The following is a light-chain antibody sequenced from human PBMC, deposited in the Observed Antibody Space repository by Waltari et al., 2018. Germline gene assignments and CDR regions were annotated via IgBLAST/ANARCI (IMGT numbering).Light chain of an antibody. J-gene: IGLJ2*01. CDR2: GNS. Sequence: QSVLTQPPSVSGAPGQRVTISCTGSSSNIGAGYDVHWYQQVPGTAPKLLIYGNSNRPSGVPDRFSGSKSGTSASLAITGLQAEDEADYYCQSYDSSLSGVVFGGWTKLTVL. CDR3: QSYDSSLSGVV. CDR1: SSNIGAGYD. V-gene: IGLV1-40*01.